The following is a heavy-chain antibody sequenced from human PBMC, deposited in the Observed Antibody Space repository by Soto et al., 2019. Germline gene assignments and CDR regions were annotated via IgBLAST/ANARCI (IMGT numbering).Heavy chain of an antibody. CDR2: IIPIFGTA. V-gene: IGHV1-69*01. CDR3: ARPTYGDCFLRSRYYYGMDV. Sequence: QVQLVQSGAEVKKPGSSVKVSCKASGGTFSSYAISWVRQAPGQGLEWMGGIIPIFGTANYEQKFQGRVTITADESTSTAYMELSSLRSEDTAVYYCARPTYGDCFLRSRYYYGMDVWGQGTTVTVSS. CDR1: GGTFSSYA. D-gene: IGHD4-17*01. J-gene: IGHJ6*02.